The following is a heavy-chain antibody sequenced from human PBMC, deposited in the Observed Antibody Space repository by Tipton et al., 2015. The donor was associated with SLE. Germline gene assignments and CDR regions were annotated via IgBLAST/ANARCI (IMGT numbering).Heavy chain of an antibody. J-gene: IGHJ5*02. CDR3: ARGRWFDP. CDR2: IYYSGST. V-gene: IGHV4-59*01. Sequence: TLSLTCTVSGGSINSDYWSWTRQPPGKGLEWIGYIYYSGSTNYNPSLKSRVTISVDTSKNQFSLKLSSVTAADTAVYHCARGRWFDPWGQGTLVTVST. CDR1: GGSINSDY.